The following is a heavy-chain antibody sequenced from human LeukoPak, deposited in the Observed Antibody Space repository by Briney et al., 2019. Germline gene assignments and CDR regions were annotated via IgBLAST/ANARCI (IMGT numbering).Heavy chain of an antibody. V-gene: IGHV4-34*01. Sequence: SETLSLTCAVYGGSFSGYYWSWIRQPPGKGLEWIGEINHSGSTNYNPSLKSRVTISVDTSKNQFSLKLRSVTAADTAVYYCASSGYSSSWYNWFDPWGQGTLVTVSS. D-gene: IGHD6-13*01. CDR1: GGSFSGYY. J-gene: IGHJ5*02. CDR2: INHSGST. CDR3: ASSGYSSSWYNWFDP.